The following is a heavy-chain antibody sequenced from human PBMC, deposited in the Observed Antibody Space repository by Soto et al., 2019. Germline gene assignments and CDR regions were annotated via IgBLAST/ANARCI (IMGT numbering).Heavy chain of an antibody. CDR1: GGSISSDDYS. CDR3: ARVLRMGDALDI. CDR2: IYHSGST. J-gene: IGHJ3*02. D-gene: IGHD2-15*01. V-gene: IGHV4-30-2*01. Sequence: QLQLQESGSGLVKPSQTLSLTCVVSGGSISSDDYSWNWIRQPPGKGLEWVGFIYHSGSTYYNPSLKSRVTISVDRSKLQFSLKLSSVTAADTAVYYCARVLRMGDALDIWGQGTMVTVSS.